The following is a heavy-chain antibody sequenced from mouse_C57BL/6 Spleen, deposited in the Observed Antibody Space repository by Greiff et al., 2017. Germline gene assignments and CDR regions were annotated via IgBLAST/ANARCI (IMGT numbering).Heavy chain of an antibody. V-gene: IGHV5-17*01. CDR3: ARDGGFYFDY. D-gene: IGHD2-3*01. CDR2: ISSGSSTI. CDR1: GFTFSDYG. J-gene: IGHJ2*01. Sequence: EVKLVESGGGLVKPGGSLKLSCAASGFTFSDYGMHWVRQAPEKGLEWVAYISSGSSTIYYADTVKGRLTISRDNAKNTLFLQMTSLRSEDTAMYYCARDGGFYFDYWGQGTTLTVAS.